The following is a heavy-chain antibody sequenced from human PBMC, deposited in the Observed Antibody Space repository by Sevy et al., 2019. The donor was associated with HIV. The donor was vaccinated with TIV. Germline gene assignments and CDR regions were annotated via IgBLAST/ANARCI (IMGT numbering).Heavy chain of an antibody. CDR3: AKDGGYRSPSLAN. V-gene: IGHV3-23*01. CDR2: ISGSGGST. D-gene: IGHD2-15*01. J-gene: IGHJ4*02. CDR1: GFTFSSYA. Sequence: GGSLRLSCAASGFTFSSYAIPWVRQAPGKGLEWVSLISGSGGSTFYADSVKGRFTISRENSKNTLYLQMNSLRADDTAVYYCAKDGGYRSPSLANWGQGTLVTVSS.